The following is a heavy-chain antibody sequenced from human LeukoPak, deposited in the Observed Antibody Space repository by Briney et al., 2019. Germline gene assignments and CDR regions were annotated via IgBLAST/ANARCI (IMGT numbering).Heavy chain of an antibody. D-gene: IGHD6-6*01. CDR3: TREGTYSSSAPFDY. J-gene: IGHJ4*02. Sequence: PGGSLRLSCAASGFTFSNYGMHWVRQAPGKGLEWVGFIRSRAYGGTTDYAASVKGRFTISRDDFKGVAHLQMNSLKTEDTATYYCTREGTYSSSAPFDYWGQGTLVTVSS. CDR2: IRSRAYGGTT. V-gene: IGHV3-49*04. CDR1: GFTFSNYG.